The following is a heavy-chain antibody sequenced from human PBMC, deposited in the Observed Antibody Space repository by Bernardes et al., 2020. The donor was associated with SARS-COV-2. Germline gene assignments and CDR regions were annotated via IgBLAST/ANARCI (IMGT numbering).Heavy chain of an antibody. J-gene: IGHJ6*02. V-gene: IGHV1-69*05. CDR1: EGPFRDYA. D-gene: IGHD1-20*01. CDR2: IIPRFDKT. CDR3: ARGIRNRHYYYGVDV. Sequence: SVKVSCKASEGPFRDYAMSWGRQAPGQGLEWLGGIIPRFDKTNYAKKFQGRVTITTDESTSAVYLVLTSLTSDDTAMYYCARGIRNRHYYYGVDVWCQGTTVIVSS.